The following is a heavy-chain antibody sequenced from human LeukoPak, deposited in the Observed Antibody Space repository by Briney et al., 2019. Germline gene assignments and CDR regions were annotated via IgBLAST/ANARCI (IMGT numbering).Heavy chain of an antibody. V-gene: IGHV4-4*07. D-gene: IGHD3-22*01. J-gene: IGHJ4*02. CDR1: GGSISSYY. Sequence: SETLSLTCTVSGGSISSYYWSWIRQPAGKGLEWIGRIYTSGSTNYNPSLKSRVTMSVDTSKNQFSLKLSSVTAADTAVYYRARGGDYYDSSGYYYVYFDYWGQGTLVTVSS. CDR2: IYTSGST. CDR3: ARGGDYYDSSGYYYVYFDY.